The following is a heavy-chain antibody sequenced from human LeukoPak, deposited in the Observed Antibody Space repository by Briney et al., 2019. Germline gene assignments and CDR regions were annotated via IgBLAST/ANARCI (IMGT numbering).Heavy chain of an antibody. CDR1: GGSISSGGYY. Sequence: SQTLSLTCTVSGGSISSGGYYWSWIRQHPGKGLEWIGYIYYSGSTYYNPSLKSRVTISVDTSKNQFSLKLSSVTAADTAVYYCARDFKVTGYYGMDVWGQGTTVTVSS. J-gene: IGHJ6*02. CDR2: IYYSGST. CDR3: ARDFKVTGYYGMDV. V-gene: IGHV4-31*03. D-gene: IGHD1-14*01.